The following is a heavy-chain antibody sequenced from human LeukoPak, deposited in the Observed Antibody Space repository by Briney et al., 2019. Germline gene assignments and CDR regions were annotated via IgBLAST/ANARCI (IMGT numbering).Heavy chain of an antibody. CDR3: ARGGYSFDY. CDR2: LHADGNEK. J-gene: IGHJ4*02. V-gene: IGHV3-7*01. Sequence: GSLRLSCAASGFSLSGYWMSWVRQAPGKGLEWVARLHADGNEKNFVGSVQGRLTVSRDNAKNSLYLQMNSLRVEDTAVYYCARGGYSFDYLGQGTLVTVSS. D-gene: IGHD5-12*01. CDR1: GFSLSGYW.